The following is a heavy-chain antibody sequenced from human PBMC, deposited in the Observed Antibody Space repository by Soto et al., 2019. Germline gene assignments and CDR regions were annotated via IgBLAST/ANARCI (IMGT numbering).Heavy chain of an antibody. Sequence: PSDTLSLTCSVSGDSIRISSYAWGWIRQPPGKGLEWIGSVSSRGTTYFNPSVRSRVTMSVDTSRNQYSMTLTSVTVADTAVYYCARESLDDSPWGPGTLVTVSS. CDR3: ARESLDDSP. CDR2: VSSRGTT. CDR1: GDSIRISSYA. V-gene: IGHV4-39*02. D-gene: IGHD1-1*01. J-gene: IGHJ4*02.